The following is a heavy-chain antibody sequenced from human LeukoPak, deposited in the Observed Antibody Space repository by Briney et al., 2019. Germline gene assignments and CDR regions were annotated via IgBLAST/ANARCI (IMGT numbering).Heavy chain of an antibody. V-gene: IGHV3-7*03. Sequence: GGSLRLSCAASGFTFSSYWMSWVRQAPGKGLEWVANIKQDGSEKYYVDSVKGRFTISRDNAKNSLYLQMNSLRAEDTAVYYCAREGSGWENHDAFDIWGQGTMVTVSS. CDR1: GFTFSSYW. D-gene: IGHD6-19*01. CDR3: AREGSGWENHDAFDI. J-gene: IGHJ3*02. CDR2: IKQDGSEK.